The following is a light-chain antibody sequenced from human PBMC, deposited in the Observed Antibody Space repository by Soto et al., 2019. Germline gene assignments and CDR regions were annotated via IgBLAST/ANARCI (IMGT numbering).Light chain of an antibody. CDR1: QDISNY. J-gene: IGKJ5*01. CDR3: QQHNNRPPSLT. V-gene: IGKV1-33*01. Sequence: DIQMTQSPSSLSASVGDRVTITCQASQDISNYLNWYQQKPGKAPKLLIYDASNLETGIPSRFSGSGSGTDFTLTISSLQPEDIAAYYCQQHNNRPPSLTFGGGTRVEIK. CDR2: DAS.